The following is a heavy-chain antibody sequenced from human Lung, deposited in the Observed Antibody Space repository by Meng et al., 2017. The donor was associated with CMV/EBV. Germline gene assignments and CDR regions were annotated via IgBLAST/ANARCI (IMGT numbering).Heavy chain of an antibody. J-gene: IGHJ4*02. CDR2: IRASSSYI. D-gene: IGHD2-2*03. V-gene: IGHV3-21*01. CDR3: ARVGYCTTTNCYGDYFDY. Sequence: FRFSSYSINWGRQAPGKWLEWVSSIRASSSYIFYSDSVKGRFTISRDNAKNSLYLQMNNLRPEDTAVYYCARVGYCTTTNCYGDYFDYWGQGTLVTVSS. CDR1: FRFSSYS.